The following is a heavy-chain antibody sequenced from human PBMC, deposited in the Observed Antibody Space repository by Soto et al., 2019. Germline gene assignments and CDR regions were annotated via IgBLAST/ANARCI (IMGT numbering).Heavy chain of an antibody. CDR2: IYYSGST. CDR3: VPTYYDFWSGYPGGWFDP. J-gene: IGHJ5*02. V-gene: IGHV4-39*01. Sequence: SETLSLTCTVSGGSISSSSYYWGWIRQPPXKGLEWIGSIYYSGSTYYNPSLKSRVTISVDTSKNQFSLKLSSVTAADTAVYYCVPTYYDFWSGYPGGWFDPWGQGTLVTVSS. D-gene: IGHD3-3*01. CDR1: GGSISSSSYY.